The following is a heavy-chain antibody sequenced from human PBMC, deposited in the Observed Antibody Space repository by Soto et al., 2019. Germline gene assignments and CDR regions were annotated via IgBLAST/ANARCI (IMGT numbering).Heavy chain of an antibody. Sequence: LRLSCAASGFTFSSYAMHWVRQAPGKGLEWVAVISYDGSNKYYAGSVKGRFTISRDNSKNTLYLQMNSLRAEDTAVYYCARAAMIVVVITYYFDYWGQGTLVTVSS. J-gene: IGHJ4*02. CDR2: ISYDGSNK. D-gene: IGHD3-22*01. CDR3: ARAAMIVVVITYYFDY. V-gene: IGHV3-30-3*01. CDR1: GFTFSSYA.